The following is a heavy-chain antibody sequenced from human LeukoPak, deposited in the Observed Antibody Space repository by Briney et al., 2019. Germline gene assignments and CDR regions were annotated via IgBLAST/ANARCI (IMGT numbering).Heavy chain of an antibody. V-gene: IGHV3-30*04. CDR3: ARDLLGSGSYETAFDI. Sequence: GGSLRLSCAASGFTFGSYAMHWVRQAPGKGLEWAAVISYDGSNKYYADSVKGRFTISRDNSKNTLYLQMNSLRAEDTAVYYCARDLLGSGSYETAFDIWGQGTMVTVSS. CDR1: GFTFGSYA. D-gene: IGHD3-10*01. J-gene: IGHJ3*02. CDR2: ISYDGSNK.